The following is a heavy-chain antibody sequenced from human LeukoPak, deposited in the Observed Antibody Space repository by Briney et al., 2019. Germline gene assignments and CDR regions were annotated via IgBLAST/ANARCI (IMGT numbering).Heavy chain of an antibody. CDR1: GFAFSSYA. CDR3: ARVTPDFWSGYYSVFDY. V-gene: IGHV3-23*01. J-gene: IGHJ4*02. D-gene: IGHD3-3*01. CDR2: ISGSGGST. Sequence: GGSLRLSCAASGFAFSSYAMSWVRQAPGKGLEWVSAISGSGGSTYYADSVKGRFTISRDNSKNTLYLQMNSLRAEDTAVYYCARVTPDFWSGYYSVFDYWGQGTLVTVSS.